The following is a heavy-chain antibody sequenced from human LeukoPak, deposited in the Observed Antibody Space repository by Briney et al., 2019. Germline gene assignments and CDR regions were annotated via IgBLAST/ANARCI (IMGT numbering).Heavy chain of an antibody. D-gene: IGHD3-9*01. Sequence: GGSLRLSCADSGFTFSTYWIHWVRQTPGKGLDWVSRINPDGSYTSYADSVKGRFTISRDNARNTLYLQMDSPRVEDTALYYCAMDLAGYHDSWGQGTLVTVSS. CDR2: INPDGSYT. CDR3: AMDLAGYHDS. V-gene: IGHV3-74*01. J-gene: IGHJ4*02. CDR1: GFTFSTYW.